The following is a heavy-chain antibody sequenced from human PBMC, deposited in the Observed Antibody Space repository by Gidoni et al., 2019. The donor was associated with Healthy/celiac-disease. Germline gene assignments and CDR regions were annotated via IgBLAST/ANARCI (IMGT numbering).Heavy chain of an antibody. Sequence: EVQLFESGGGLVQPGGSLRLSCSASGFTFSSYAIRWVRQAPGKGLEWVSAISGSGGSTYYADSVKGRFTISRDNSKNTLYLQMNSLRAEDTAVYYCTEGGLLWFGELLSSVSNWFDPWGQGTLVTVSS. CDR2: ISGSGGST. J-gene: IGHJ5*02. CDR3: TEGGLLWFGELLSSVSNWFDP. CDR1: GFTFSSYA. D-gene: IGHD3-10*01. V-gene: IGHV3-23*01.